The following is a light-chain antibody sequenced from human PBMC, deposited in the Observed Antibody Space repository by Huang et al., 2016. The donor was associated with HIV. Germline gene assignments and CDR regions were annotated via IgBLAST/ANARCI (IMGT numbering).Light chain of an antibody. J-gene: IGKJ1*01. V-gene: IGKV1-5*03. CDR3: QEYSTYSA. Sequence: QMTQSPSTLSASVGDSVTITCRASQSISTFLAWYQHQPGKAPKLLIYKASYLRNGVPWRFSGGGSGTDFTLTISSLQPDESATYYCQEYSTYSAFGQGTKVEVK. CDR1: QSISTF. CDR2: KAS.